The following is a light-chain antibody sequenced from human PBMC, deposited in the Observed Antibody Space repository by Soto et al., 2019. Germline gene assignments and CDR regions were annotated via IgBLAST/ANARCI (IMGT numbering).Light chain of an antibody. CDR2: DTS. V-gene: IGKV3D-15*01. CDR1: QSVNNY. CDR3: QQYVMPPFT. J-gene: IGKJ2*01. Sequence: EIVMTQSPATLSLSPGGRATLSCRASQSVNNYLAWYKQKPGQAPRLLIYDTSDRATGIPDGFSGGGSGTEFTLSISRLEPEDFEVYYCQQYVMPPFTFGRGTKVDIK.